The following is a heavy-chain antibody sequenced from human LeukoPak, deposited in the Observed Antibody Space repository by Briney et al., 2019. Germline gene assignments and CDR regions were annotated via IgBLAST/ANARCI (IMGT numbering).Heavy chain of an antibody. CDR3: ARGKRGYSSSWYDY. V-gene: IGHV4-30-2*01. J-gene: IGHJ4*02. Sequence: PSQTLSLTCTVSGASISSGGYYWSWIRQPPGKGLEWIGEINHSGNTNRNPSLKSRVTISVDTSKNQFSLKLSSVTAADTAVYYCARGKRGYSSSWYDYWGQGTLVTVSS. CDR2: INHSGNT. CDR1: GASISSGGYY. D-gene: IGHD6-13*01.